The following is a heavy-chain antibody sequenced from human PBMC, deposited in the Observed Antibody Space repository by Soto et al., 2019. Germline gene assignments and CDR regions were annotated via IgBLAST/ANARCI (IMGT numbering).Heavy chain of an antibody. CDR3: ARVSGSYYYGMDV. Sequence: TLSLTCTVSYGSISSSNLCSWFSPPPGKGLEWIGEIYHSGSTNYNPSLKSRVTISVDKSKNQFSLKLSSVTAADTAVYYCARVSGSYYYGMDVWGQGTTVTVSS. D-gene: IGHD1-26*01. CDR1: YGSISSSNL. CDR2: IYHSGST. J-gene: IGHJ6*02. V-gene: IGHV4-4*02.